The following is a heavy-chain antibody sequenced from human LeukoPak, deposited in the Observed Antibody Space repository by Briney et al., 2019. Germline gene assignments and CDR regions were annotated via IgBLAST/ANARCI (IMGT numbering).Heavy chain of an antibody. CDR2: ISYDGSNK. J-gene: IGHJ4*02. V-gene: IGHV3-30*04. CDR1: GFTFSSYA. CDR3: ARDRDSSGYYLGY. Sequence: PGGSLRLSCAASGFTFSSYAMHWVRQAPGKGLEWVAVISYDGSNKYYADSVKGRFTISRDNSKNTLYLQMNNLRAEDTAVYYCARDRDSSGYYLGYWDQGTLVTVSS. D-gene: IGHD3-22*01.